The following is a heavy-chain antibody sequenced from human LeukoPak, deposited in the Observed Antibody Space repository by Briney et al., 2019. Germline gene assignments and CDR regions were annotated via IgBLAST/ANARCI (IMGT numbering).Heavy chain of an antibody. D-gene: IGHD5-18*01. V-gene: IGHV3-23*01. CDR2: MSGSSGST. J-gene: IGHJ4*02. CDR3: AKGSEYNYGYYFDY. CDR1: GFTFSSYA. Sequence: PGGSLRLSCAASGFTFSSYAMTWVRPAPGKGLEWVSGMSGSSGSTYYADSVKGRFTISRDNSKNTLYLQMNSLRAEDTAVYYCAKGSEYNYGYYFDYWGQGTLVTVSS.